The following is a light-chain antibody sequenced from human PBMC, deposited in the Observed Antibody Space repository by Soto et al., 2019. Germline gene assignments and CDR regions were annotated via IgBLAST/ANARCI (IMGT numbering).Light chain of an antibody. V-gene: IGLV2-8*01. Sequence: QPALTQPPSASGSPGQSVTISCAGTSSDVGGYNYVSWYQQYPGKVPKLMIYEVSERPSGVPDRFSGSKSGNTAFLTVSGLQAEDDSDYYCQSYGSSLSGSVFGTGTKVTVL. CDR1: SSDVGGYNY. CDR3: QSYGSSLSGSV. J-gene: IGLJ1*01. CDR2: EVS.